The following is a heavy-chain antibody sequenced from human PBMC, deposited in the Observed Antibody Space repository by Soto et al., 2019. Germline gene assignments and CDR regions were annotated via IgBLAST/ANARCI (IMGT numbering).Heavy chain of an antibody. CDR2: INHSGST. CDR1: GGSFSGYY. D-gene: IGHD6-13*01. Sequence: WETLSLTCAVYGGSFSGYYWSWIRQPPGKGLEWIGEINHSGSTNYNPSLKSRVTISVDTSKNQFSLKLSSVTAADTAVYYCAKRSSWPYYYYYGMDVCGQGTTVTVSS. CDR3: AKRSSWPYYYYYGMDV. J-gene: IGHJ6*02. V-gene: IGHV4-34*01.